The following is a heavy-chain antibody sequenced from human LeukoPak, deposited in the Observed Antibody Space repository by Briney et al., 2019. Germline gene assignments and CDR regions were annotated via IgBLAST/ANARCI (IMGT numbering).Heavy chain of an antibody. J-gene: IGHJ5*02. CDR3: AKDSSSSEWLEPRFDP. CDR2: ISGSGGST. CDR1: GFTFNYYS. Sequence: PGGSLRLSCTASGFTFNYYSMNWVRQAPGKGLEWVSAISGSGGSTYYADSVKGRFTISRDNSKNTLYLQMNSLRAEDTAVYYCAKDSSSSEWLEPRFDPWGQGTLVTVSS. V-gene: IGHV3-23*01. D-gene: IGHD3-3*01.